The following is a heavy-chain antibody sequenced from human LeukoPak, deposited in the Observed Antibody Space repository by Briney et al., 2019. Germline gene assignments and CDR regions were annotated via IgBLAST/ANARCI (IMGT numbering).Heavy chain of an antibody. Sequence: GGSLRLSCAASAFTFRTEHMSWVRQAPGKGLEWVSAVSRLGGTAYYAGSAKGRFTISRDDYKNTVYLQMNSLRVEDTALYYCVKHVGSRWSNNRFDPWGQGTLVTVS. V-gene: IGHV3-23*01. CDR2: VSRLGGTA. D-gene: IGHD6-13*01. CDR3: VKHVGSRWSNNRFDP. CDR1: AFTFRTEH. J-gene: IGHJ5*02.